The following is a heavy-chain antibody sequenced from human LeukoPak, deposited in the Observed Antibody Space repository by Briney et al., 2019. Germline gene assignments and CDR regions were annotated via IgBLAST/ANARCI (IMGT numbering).Heavy chain of an antibody. J-gene: IGHJ6*02. CDR2: INHNGNVN. CDR3: ARGGGLDV. D-gene: IGHD3-16*01. CDR1: GFTFRSYW. V-gene: IGHV3-7*03. Sequence: GGSLRLSCAASGFTFRSYWMNWARQAPGKGLEWVASINHNGNVNYYVDSVKGRFTISRDNAKNSLYLQMSNLRAEDTAVYFCARGGGLDVWGQGATVTVSS.